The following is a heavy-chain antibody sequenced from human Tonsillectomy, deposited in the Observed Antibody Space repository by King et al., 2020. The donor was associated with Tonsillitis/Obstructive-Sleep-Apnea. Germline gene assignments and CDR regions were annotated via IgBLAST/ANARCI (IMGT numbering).Heavy chain of an antibody. J-gene: IGHJ5*02. D-gene: IGHD6-19*01. CDR2: ISTDNGDT. Sequence: QLVQSGTEVKKPGASVKVSCKASGYIFTRYGISWVRQAPGQGLEWLGWISTDNGDTRYAQRLQGRVTMTADTSTSTVYMELRSLRSDDTAVYFCARDFMKRGSAWDDCFDPWGQGTLVTVSS. CDR1: GYIFTRYG. CDR3: ARDFMKRGSAWDDCFDP. V-gene: IGHV1-18*04.